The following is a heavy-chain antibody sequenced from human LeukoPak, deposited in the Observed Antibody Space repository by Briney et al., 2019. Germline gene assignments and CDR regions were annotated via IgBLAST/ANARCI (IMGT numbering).Heavy chain of an antibody. D-gene: IGHD3-9*01. Sequence: GGSLRLSCAASGFTFSSYAMSWVRQAPGKGLEWVSAISGSGGRTYYADSVKGRFTISRDNSKDTLYLQMNSLRAEDTAVYYCAKDIMYDTAALFDYWGQGTLVTVSS. J-gene: IGHJ4*02. CDR1: GFTFSSYA. CDR2: ISGSGGRT. CDR3: AKDIMYDTAALFDY. V-gene: IGHV3-23*01.